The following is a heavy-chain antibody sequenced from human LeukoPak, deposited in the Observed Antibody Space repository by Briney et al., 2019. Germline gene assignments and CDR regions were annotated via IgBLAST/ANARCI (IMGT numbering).Heavy chain of an antibody. CDR2: IYHSGST. Sequence: KPSETLSLTCAVSGGSISSSNWWSWVRQPPGKGLEWIGEIYHSGSTNYNPSLKSRVTISVDKSKNQFSLKLSSVTAADTAVYYCARHLAPSYITGTHNWFDPWGQGTLVTVSS. D-gene: IGHD1-20*01. J-gene: IGHJ5*02. CDR3: ARHLAPSYITGTHNWFDP. CDR1: GGSISSSNW. V-gene: IGHV4-4*02.